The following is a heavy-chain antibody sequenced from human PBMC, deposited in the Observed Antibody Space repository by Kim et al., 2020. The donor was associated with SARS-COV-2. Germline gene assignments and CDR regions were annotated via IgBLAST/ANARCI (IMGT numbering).Heavy chain of an antibody. CDR3: ARKRRDGYNYYFDY. CDR2: IGTAGDT. J-gene: IGHJ4*02. V-gene: IGHV3-13*04. CDR1: GFTFSSYD. D-gene: IGHD5-12*01. Sequence: GGSLRLSCTASGFTFSSYDMHWVRQATGKGLQWVSAIGTAGDTNYPASVKGRFTISRENAKNSLYLQMNSLRAGDTAVYYCARKRRDGYNYYFDYWGQGTLVTVSS.